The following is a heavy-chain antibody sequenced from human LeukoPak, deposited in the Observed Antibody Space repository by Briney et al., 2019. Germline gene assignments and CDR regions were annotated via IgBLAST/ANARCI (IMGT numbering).Heavy chain of an antibody. Sequence: GSLRLSSSASCFTFINYNMNWVRQAPGKGLEWVSYISSSGSTIYYADSVKGRFTISRDNAKNSLYLQMNSLRAEDTAVYYCATFYDYWGPGTLVTVSS. V-gene: IGHV3-48*01. D-gene: IGHD2/OR15-2a*01. CDR3: ATFYDY. CDR2: ISSSGSTI. J-gene: IGHJ4*02. CDR1: CFTFINYN.